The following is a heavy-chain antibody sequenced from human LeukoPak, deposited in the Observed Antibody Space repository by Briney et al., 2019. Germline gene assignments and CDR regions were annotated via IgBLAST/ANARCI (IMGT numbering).Heavy chain of an antibody. CDR3: ASDTCSGGTCYSCY. CDR1: GYTLTGYY. Sequence: ASVKVSCKASGYTLTGYYMHWVRQAPGQGLEWMGWINPSSGDTNSAQKFQGRVTMTRDTSISTAYMELTRLRSDDTAVYYCASDTCSGGTCYSCYWGQGTLVTVSS. V-gene: IGHV1-2*02. J-gene: IGHJ4*02. CDR2: INPSSGDT. D-gene: IGHD2-15*01.